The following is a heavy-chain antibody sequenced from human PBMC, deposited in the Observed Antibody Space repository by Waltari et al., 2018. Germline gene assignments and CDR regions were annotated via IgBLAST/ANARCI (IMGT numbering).Heavy chain of an antibody. D-gene: IGHD3-10*01. CDR2: IYTRGST. V-gene: IGHV4-61*02. J-gene: IGHJ4*02. Sequence: QVQLQESGPGLVKPSQTLSLTCTVSGGSISSGSYYWSWIRQPAGKGLEWIGRIYTRGSTNYNPSLKRRVTISVDTSKNQFSLKLSSVTAADTAVYYCARARRKERFIDYWGQGTLVTVSS. CDR3: ARARRKERFIDY. CDR1: GGSISSGSYY.